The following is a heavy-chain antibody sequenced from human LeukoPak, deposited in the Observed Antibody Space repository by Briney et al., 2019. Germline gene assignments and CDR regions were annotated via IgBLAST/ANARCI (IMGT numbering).Heavy chain of an antibody. CDR2: IIHSGGT. Sequence: SETLSLTCAFYGGSPSGFSWSWIRQPPGKGLEWIGDIIHSGGTNYDPSLKSRVTISVDTSKNQFSLKLNSVTAADTAVYYCARHYGPWGQGTLVTVSS. V-gene: IGHV4-34*12. J-gene: IGHJ5*02. CDR1: GGSPSGFS. CDR3: ARHYGP. D-gene: IGHD3-16*01.